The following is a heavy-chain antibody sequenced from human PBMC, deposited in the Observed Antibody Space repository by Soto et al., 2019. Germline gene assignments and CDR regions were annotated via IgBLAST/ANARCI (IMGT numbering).Heavy chain of an antibody. CDR1: GYTFTSYG. J-gene: IGHJ5*02. CDR3: ARKDGYCSSTSCPPAWFDP. CDR2: ISAYNGNT. D-gene: IGHD2-2*01. V-gene: IGHV1-18*04. Sequence: ASVKVSCKASGYTFTSYGISWVRQAPGQGLEWMGWISAYNGNTNYAQKLQGRVTMTTDTSTSTAYMELRSLRSDDTAVYYCARKDGYCSSTSCPPAWFDPWGQGTLVTVSS.